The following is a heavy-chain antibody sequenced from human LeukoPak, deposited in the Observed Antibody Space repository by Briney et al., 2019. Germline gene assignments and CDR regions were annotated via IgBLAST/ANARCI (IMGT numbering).Heavy chain of an antibody. CDR3: ARGDGILTMYYFDY. D-gene: IGHD3-9*01. CDR2: IYHSGST. J-gene: IGHJ4*02. Sequence: SETLSLTCAVSGGSISSGGYSWSWIRQPPGKGLEWIGYIYHSGSTYYNPSLKSRVTISVDTPKNQFSLKLSSVTAADTAVYYCARGDGILTMYYFDYWGQGTLVTVSS. V-gene: IGHV4-30-2*01. CDR1: GGSISSGGYS.